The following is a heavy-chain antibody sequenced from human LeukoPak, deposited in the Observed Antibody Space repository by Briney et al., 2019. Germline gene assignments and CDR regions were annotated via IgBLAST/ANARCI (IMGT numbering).Heavy chain of an antibody. J-gene: IGHJ4*02. CDR2: MNPNSGNT. D-gene: IGHD3-16*02. CDR3: ARAYYDYAWGSYRYFLDY. V-gene: IGHV1-8*01. CDR1: GYTFTSYD. Sequence: GASVKVSCKASGYTFTSYDINWVRQATGQGLEWMGWMNPNSGNTGYAQKFQGRVTMTRNTSISAAYMELSSLRSEDTAVYYCARAYYDYAWGSYRYFLDYWGQGTLVTVSS.